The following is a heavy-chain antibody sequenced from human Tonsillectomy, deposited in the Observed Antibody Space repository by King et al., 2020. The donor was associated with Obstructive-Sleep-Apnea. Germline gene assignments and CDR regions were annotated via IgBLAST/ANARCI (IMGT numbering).Heavy chain of an antibody. CDR3: ARDASDSGSKLES. CDR2: ISSSSSYI. CDR1: GFTFSSYN. J-gene: IGHJ5*02. V-gene: IGHV3-21*01. Sequence: VQLVQSGGGLVKLGESLRLSCAASGFTFSSYNINWVRQAPGKGLEWGSSISSSSSYILYADSVKGRFTISRDNAKNSLYLQMNSLSAEDTAVYYCARDASDSGSKLESWGQGTLVTVSS. D-gene: IGHD3-22*01.